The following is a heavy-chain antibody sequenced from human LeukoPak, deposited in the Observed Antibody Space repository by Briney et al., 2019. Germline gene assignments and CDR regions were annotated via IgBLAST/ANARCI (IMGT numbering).Heavy chain of an antibody. CDR1: GGSISSYY. Sequence: SETLSLTCTVSGGSISSYYWSWIRQPPGKGLEWIGYIYHSGSTYYNPSLKSRVTISVDRSKNQFSLKLSSVTAADTAVYYCARGVTMIVEYWGQGTLVTVSS. J-gene: IGHJ4*02. V-gene: IGHV4-59*12. CDR2: IYHSGST. CDR3: ARGVTMIVEY. D-gene: IGHD3-22*01.